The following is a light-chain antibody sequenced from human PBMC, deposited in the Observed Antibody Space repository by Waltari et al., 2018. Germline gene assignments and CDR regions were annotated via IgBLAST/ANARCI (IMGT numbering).Light chain of an antibody. CDR3: MIWRSSAWV. CDR1: SDVNVAPSW. J-gene: IGLJ3*02. CDR2: YKSDSDT. V-gene: IGLV5-45*02. Sequence: QAVLTQPSSLSASPGASTSLTCTLRSDVNVAPSWIYWYQPTPGSPPQFLLRYKSDSDTQQGSGVPSRFSGSKDASANAGILLISGLQSEDEADYYCMIWRSSAWVFGGGTKLTVL.